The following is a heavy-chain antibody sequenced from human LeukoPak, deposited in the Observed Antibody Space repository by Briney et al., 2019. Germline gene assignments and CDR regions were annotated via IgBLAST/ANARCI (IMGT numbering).Heavy chain of an antibody. J-gene: IGHJ4*02. CDR2: IRSKANNYAT. CDR1: GFTLSGSP. CDR3: TTYGDYYY. D-gene: IGHD4-17*01. V-gene: IGHV3-73*01. Sequence: PGGSLRLSCVASGFTLSGSPVHWVRQASGKGLEWVGRIRSKANNYATAYAASVKGRFTVSRDDSKNTAYLQMNSLKTEDTAVYYCTTYGDYYYWGQGTRVTVSS.